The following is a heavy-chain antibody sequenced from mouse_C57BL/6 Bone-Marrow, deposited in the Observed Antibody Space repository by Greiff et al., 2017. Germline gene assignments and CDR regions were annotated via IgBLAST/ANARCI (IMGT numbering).Heavy chain of an antibody. CDR1: GYAFTNYL. V-gene: IGHV1-54*01. Sequence: QVQLQQSGAELVRPGTSVKVSCKASGYAFTNYLIEWVKQRPGQGLEWIGVINPGSGGTNYNEKFKGKATLTADKSSSTAYMQLSSLTSEDSAVYFGARSKDWDAWFAYGGRGNLVTVSA. J-gene: IGHJ3*01. D-gene: IGHD4-1*01. CDR3: ARSKDWDAWFAY. CDR2: INPGSGGT.